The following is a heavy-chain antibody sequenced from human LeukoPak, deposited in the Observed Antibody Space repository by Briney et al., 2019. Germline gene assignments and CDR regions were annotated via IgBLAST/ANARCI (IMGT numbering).Heavy chain of an antibody. V-gene: IGHV3-74*01. Sequence: GGSLRLSCAASGFTFSSFWMHWVRQAPGKGLVWVSRINTDGSSTSYADSVKGRITISRGNAKNTLYLQMNSLRAEDTAVYYCSRGEFSSRWGDSWGQGTLVTVSS. CDR1: GFTFSSFW. CDR2: INTDGSST. J-gene: IGHJ4*02. D-gene: IGHD6-13*01. CDR3: SRGEFSSRWGDS.